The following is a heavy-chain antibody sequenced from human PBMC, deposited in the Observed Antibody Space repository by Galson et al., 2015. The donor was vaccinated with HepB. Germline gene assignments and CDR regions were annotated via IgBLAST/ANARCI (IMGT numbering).Heavy chain of an antibody. Sequence: SLRLSCAASGFTFSSYAMHWVRQAPGKGLEWVAVISYDGSNKYYADSVKGRFTISRDNSKNTLYLQMNSLRAEDTAVYYCARDLLGSGAFDIWGQGTMVTVSS. CDR2: ISYDGSNK. CDR3: ARDLLGSGAFDI. D-gene: IGHD3-10*01. J-gene: IGHJ3*02. CDR1: GFTFSSYA. V-gene: IGHV3-30*04.